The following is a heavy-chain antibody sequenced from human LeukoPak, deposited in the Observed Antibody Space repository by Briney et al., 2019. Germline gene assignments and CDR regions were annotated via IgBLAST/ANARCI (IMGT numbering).Heavy chain of an antibody. CDR1: GGSISSGGYY. J-gene: IGHJ5*02. V-gene: IGHV4-31*03. CDR2: IYYSGST. CDR3: ARVKFIVVVPAAINWFDP. Sequence: SQTLSLTCTVSGGSISSGGYYWSWIRQHPGKGLEWIGYIYYSGSTYYNPSLKSRVTISVDTSKNQFSLKLSSATAADTAVYYCARVKFIVVVPAAINWFDPWGQGTLVTVSS. D-gene: IGHD2-2*01.